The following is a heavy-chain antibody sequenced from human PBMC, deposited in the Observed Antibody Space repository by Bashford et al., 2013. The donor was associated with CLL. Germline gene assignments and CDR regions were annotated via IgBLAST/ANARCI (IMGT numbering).Heavy chain of an antibody. D-gene: IGHD3-22*01. CDR3: ARGPMIVVVINPGEPYYYYYYGMDV. CDR1: GGSFSGYY. J-gene: IGHJ6*02. V-gene: IGHV4-34*01. CDR2: INHSGST. Sequence: SETLSLTCAVYGGSFSGYYWSWIRQPQGKGLEWIGEINHSGSTNYNPSLKSRVTISVDTSKNQFSLKLSSVTAADTAVYYCARGPMIVVVINPGEPYYYYYYGMDVWGQGTTVTVSS.